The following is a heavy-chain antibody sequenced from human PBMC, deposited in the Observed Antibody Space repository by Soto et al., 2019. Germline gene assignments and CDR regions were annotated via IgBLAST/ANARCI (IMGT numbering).Heavy chain of an antibody. J-gene: IGHJ2*01. D-gene: IGHD1-26*01. CDR3: AREGGSGSPVWFFNV. Sequence: HLQLQESGSGLVKPSQTLSLTCTVSGSSISSGGYSWSWLRQPPGKGLEWIGYSFHSGSTYYNPSLKSRVTMTVDGSKSLFSLELSSATAADSAIYYCAREGGSGSPVWFFNVWGRGTLVTVS. CDR1: GSSISSGGYS. V-gene: IGHV4-30-2*01. CDR2: SFHSGST.